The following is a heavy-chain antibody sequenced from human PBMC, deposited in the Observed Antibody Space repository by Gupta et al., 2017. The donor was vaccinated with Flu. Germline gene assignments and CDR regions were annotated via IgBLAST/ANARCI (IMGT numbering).Heavy chain of an antibody. V-gene: IGHV3-74*01. CDR3: ARGAFVKGGKD. J-gene: IGHJ4*02. D-gene: IGHD3-16*01. Sequence: GRFTISRDNARNTVYLQMNSLRAEDTAVYYCARGAFVKGGKDWGQGTLVTVSS.